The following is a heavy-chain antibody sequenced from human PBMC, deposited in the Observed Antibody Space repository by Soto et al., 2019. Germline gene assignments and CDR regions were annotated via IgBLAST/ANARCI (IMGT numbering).Heavy chain of an antibody. V-gene: IGHV1-2*02. D-gene: IGHD1-7*01. J-gene: IGHJ3*02. CDR2: INPNSGGT. Sequence: ASVKVSCKASGYTFTGYYMHWVRQAPGQGLEWMGWINPNSGGTNYXXXXXXXXXXXXXXSXXTAYMELSRLRSDDTAVYYCARGNSRDAFDIWGQGTMVTVSS. CDR3: ARGNSRDAFDI. CDR1: GYTFTGYY.